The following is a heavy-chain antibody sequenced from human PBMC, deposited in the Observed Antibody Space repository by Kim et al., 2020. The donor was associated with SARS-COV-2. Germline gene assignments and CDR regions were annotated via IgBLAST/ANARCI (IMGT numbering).Heavy chain of an antibody. D-gene: IGHD3-3*01. CDR3: ARAQYDFWCGYYPYFDY. CDR1: GFTFSSYS. J-gene: IGHJ4*02. CDR2: ISSSSSYI. Sequence: GGSLRLSCAASGFTFSSYSMNWVHQAPGKGLEWVSSISSSSSYIYYADSVKGRFTISRDNAKNSLYLQMNSLRAEDTAVYYCARAQYDFWCGYYPYFDYWGQGTLVTVSS. V-gene: IGHV3-21*01.